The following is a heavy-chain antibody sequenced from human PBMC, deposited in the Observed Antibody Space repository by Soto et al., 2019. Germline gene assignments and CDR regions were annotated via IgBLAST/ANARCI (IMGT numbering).Heavy chain of an antibody. CDR3: ARDGVGATTYFGYLDY. V-gene: IGHV3-33*01. CDR1: GFTFGSYG. Sequence: GGSLRLSCAASGFTFGSYGMHWVRQAPGKGLEWVAIIYNDGSHVYYADSVKGRFTISRDNSRKILYLQMDSLRADDTAVYYCARDGVGATTYFGYLDYWGQGAPVTVSS. D-gene: IGHD1-26*01. CDR2: IYNDGSHV. J-gene: IGHJ4*02.